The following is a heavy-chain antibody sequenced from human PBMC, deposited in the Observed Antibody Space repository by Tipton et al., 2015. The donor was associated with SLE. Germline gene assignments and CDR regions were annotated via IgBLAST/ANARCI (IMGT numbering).Heavy chain of an antibody. J-gene: IGHJ3*02. CDR1: GGSSSSYY. V-gene: IGHV4-4*08. D-gene: IGHD3-10*01. CDR3: ARNPITMVRGVIPGAFDI. CDR2: IYSSGST. Sequence: TLSLTCTVSGGSSSSYYWAWIRQPPGKGLEWIGYIYSSGSTNYNPSLKSRVTMSVDTSKNQFSLKLTSVTAADTAVYYCARNPITMVRGVIPGAFDIWGQGTMVTVSS.